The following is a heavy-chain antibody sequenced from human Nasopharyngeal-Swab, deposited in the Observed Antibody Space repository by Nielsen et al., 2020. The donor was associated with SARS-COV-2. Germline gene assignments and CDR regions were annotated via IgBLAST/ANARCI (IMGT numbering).Heavy chain of an antibody. CDR1: GFTFSSYG. V-gene: IGHV3-33*01. D-gene: IGHD6-19*01. J-gene: IGHJ1*01. CDR3: ERDIAVAASEYFQH. CDR2: IWYDGSNK. Sequence: GESLKISCTPSGFTFSSYGMHWVRQAPGKGLEWVAVIWYDGSNKYYADPVKGRFTISRDNSKNTLYLQMNSLRAEETAVYYCERDIAVAASEYFQHWGQGTLVTVSS.